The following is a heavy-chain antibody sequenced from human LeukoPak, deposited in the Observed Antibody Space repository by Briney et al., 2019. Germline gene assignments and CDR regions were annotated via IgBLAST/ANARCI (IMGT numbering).Heavy chain of an antibody. D-gene: IGHD6-13*01. V-gene: IGHV3-53*01. CDR3: AGTGLAAAGSLDY. J-gene: IGHJ4*02. CDR2: IYSGGST. CDR1: GFTVSSNY. Sequence: GSLRLSCAASGFTVSSNYMSWVRQAPGKGLEWVSVIYSGGSTYYADSVKGRFTISRDNAKNSLYLQMNSLRAEDTAVYYCAGTGLAAAGSLDYWGQGTLVTVSS.